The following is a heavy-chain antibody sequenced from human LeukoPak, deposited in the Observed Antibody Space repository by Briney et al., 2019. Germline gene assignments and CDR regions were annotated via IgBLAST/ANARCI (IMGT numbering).Heavy chain of an antibody. CDR3: ELFTFPSDY. J-gene: IGHJ4*02. CDR2: ISGDGGST. Sequence: PGGSLRLSCAASGFTFDDYVMHWVRQAPGKGLEWVSLISGDGGSTYYADSVKGRFIISRDNNKNSLYLQMNSLRTEDTALYYCELFTFPSDYWGQGTLVTVSS. D-gene: IGHD2/OR15-2a*01. V-gene: IGHV3-43*02. CDR1: GFTFDDYV.